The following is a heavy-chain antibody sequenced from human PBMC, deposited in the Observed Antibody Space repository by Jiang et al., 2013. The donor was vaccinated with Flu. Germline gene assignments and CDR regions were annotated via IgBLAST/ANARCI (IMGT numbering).Heavy chain of an antibody. CDR2: ISYDGDSK. Sequence: VQLLESGGAVVQPGRSLRLSCAASAFSINTFGMHWVRQAPGKGLEWVALISYDGDSKDYADSVKGRFTISRDNSKNTLYLHMNSLTPEDTAVYYCAKDGVEYQLYYYMDVWGKGTTVTVSS. J-gene: IGHJ6*03. CDR3: AKDGVEYQLYYYMDV. CDR1: AFSINTFG. D-gene: IGHD2-2*01. V-gene: IGHV3-30*18.